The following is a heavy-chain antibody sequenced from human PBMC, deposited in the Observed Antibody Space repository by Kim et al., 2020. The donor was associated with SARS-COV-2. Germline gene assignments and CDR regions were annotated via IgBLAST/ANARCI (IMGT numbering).Heavy chain of an antibody. V-gene: IGHV4-39*07. CDR2: T. D-gene: IGHD6-13*01. Sequence: TCSAPPLKSRVPISVDTSKTQFSLRLSSVTAADTAVYYCAGGGSSWFDYWGQGTLVTVSS. CDR3: AGGGSSWFDY. J-gene: IGHJ4*02.